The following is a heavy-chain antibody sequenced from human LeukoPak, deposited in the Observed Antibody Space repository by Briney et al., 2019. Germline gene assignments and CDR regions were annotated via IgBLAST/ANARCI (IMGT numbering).Heavy chain of an antibody. J-gene: IGHJ3*02. Sequence: KPSETLSLTCTVSGGSISSSSYYWGWIRQPPGKGLEWIGSIYYSGSTYYNPSLKSRVTISVDTSKNQFSPKLSSVTAADTAVYYRARGGQPSLKGAFDIWGQGTMVTVSS. CDR1: GGSISSSSYY. CDR3: ARGGQPSLKGAFDI. V-gene: IGHV4-39*07. D-gene: IGHD1-26*01. CDR2: IYYSGST.